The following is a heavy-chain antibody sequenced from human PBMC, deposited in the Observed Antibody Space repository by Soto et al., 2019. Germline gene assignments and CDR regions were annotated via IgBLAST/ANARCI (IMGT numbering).Heavy chain of an antibody. Sequence: PSETLSLTCTVSGDSISSTKYYWGWIRQPPGKGLEWIGYIYYSGSTYYNPSLKSRVTISVDTSKNQFSLKLSSVTAADTAVYYCARVGGFGATTIDYWGQGTLVTVSS. D-gene: IGHD3-10*01. CDR3: ARVGGFGATTIDY. CDR2: IYYSGST. V-gene: IGHV4-30-4*08. J-gene: IGHJ4*02. CDR1: GDSISSTKYY.